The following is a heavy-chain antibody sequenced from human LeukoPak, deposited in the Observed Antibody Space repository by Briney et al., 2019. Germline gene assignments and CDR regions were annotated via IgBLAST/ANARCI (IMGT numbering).Heavy chain of an antibody. Sequence: ASVKVSCKASGYTFTGYYMHWVRQAPGQGLEWMGWINPNSGGTNSAQKFQGRVTMTRDTSISTAYMELSRLRSDDTAVYYCARGYRVSYYYDSSGYPTQHWGQGTLVTVSS. CDR1: GYTFTGYY. V-gene: IGHV1-2*02. J-gene: IGHJ1*01. D-gene: IGHD3-22*01. CDR2: INPNSGGT. CDR3: ARGYRVSYYYDSSGYPTQH.